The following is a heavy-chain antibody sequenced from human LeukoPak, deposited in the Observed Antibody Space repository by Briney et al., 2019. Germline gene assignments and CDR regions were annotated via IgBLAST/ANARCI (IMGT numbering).Heavy chain of an antibody. Sequence: PGGSLRLSCAASGFTFGNAWMSWVRQAPGKGLEWVGRIKSKTDGGTTDYAAPVKGRFTISRDDSKNTLYLQMNSLKTEDTAVYYCTTDRRGYSYGFGLRYWGQGTLVTVSS. V-gene: IGHV3-15*01. D-gene: IGHD5-18*01. CDR1: GFTFGNAW. CDR3: TTDRRGYSYGFGLRY. J-gene: IGHJ4*02. CDR2: IKSKTDGGTT.